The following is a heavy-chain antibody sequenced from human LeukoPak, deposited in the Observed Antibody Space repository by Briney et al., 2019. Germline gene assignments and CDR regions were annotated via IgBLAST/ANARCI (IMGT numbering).Heavy chain of an antibody. CDR2: ISGSGGST. V-gene: IGHV3-23*01. Sequence: GGSLRLSCAASGFTFSSYAMSWVRQAPGKGLEWVSAISGSGGSTYYADSVKGRFTISRDNSKNTLYLQMNSLRAEDTAVYYCAKDTALGSKAPLDYWGQGTLVTVSS. D-gene: IGHD5-18*01. CDR1: GFTFSSYA. CDR3: AKDTALGSKAPLDY. J-gene: IGHJ4*02.